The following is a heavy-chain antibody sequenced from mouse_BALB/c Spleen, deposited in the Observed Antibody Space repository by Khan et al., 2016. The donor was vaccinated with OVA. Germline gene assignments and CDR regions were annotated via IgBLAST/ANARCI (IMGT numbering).Heavy chain of an antibody. D-gene: IGHD2-14*01. CDR3: ARRTTGYTMDY. J-gene: IGHJ4*01. Sequence: QVQLQQSGAELARPGASVRMSRKASGYTFTSNTMHWVKQRPGQGLEWIGYINPRSGYTNYNQNFKDKATLTADKSSSTAYMQLSSLTSEDSAVYYCARRTTGYTMDYWGQGTSVTVSS. CDR2: INPRSGYT. V-gene: IGHV1-4*01. CDR1: GYTFTSNT.